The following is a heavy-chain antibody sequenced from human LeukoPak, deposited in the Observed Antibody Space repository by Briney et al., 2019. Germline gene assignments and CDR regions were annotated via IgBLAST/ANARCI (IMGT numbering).Heavy chain of an antibody. V-gene: IGHV4-39*07. Sequence: SETLSLTCTVSGGSISSSSYYWGWIRQPPGKGLEWIGSIYYSGSTYYNPSLKSRVTLSVDTSKNQFSLKLSSVTAADTAVYYCARRLLRKGKYAFDIWGQGTMVTVSS. D-gene: IGHD2-15*01. CDR1: GGSISSSSYY. CDR2: IYYSGST. J-gene: IGHJ3*02. CDR3: ARRLLRKGKYAFDI.